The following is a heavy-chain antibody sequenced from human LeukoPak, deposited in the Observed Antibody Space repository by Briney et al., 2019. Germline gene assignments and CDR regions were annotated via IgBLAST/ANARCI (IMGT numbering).Heavy chain of an antibody. J-gene: IGHJ5*02. CDR1: GFTVSSYY. D-gene: IGHD3-10*01. V-gene: IGHV3-66*01. CDR3: ARKAGSGNWFDP. Sequence: PGGSLRLSCAASGFTVSSYYMSWVRQAPGNGLEGVSVIYSGDNTYYADSVKGRFTISRDNSKSTLFLQMNSLRAEETAVYYCARKAGSGNWFDPWGQGTLVTVSS. CDR2: IYSGDNT.